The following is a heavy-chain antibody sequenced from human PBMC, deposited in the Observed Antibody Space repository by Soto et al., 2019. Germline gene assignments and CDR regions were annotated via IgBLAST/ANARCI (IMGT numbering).Heavy chain of an antibody. V-gene: IGHV3-23*01. CDR1: GFTFSTYA. CDR2: VSGSGDST. Sequence: PGGSLRLSCEGSGFTFSTYAMSWVRQAPGKGLEWVSGVSGSGDSTYYAGTVKGRFTISRDNSKNTLNLQMNSLRAEDTAVYYCAQDFKESYGYNQFDNWGQGTLVTVSS. J-gene: IGHJ4*02. D-gene: IGHD3-10*01. CDR3: AQDFKESYGYNQFDN.